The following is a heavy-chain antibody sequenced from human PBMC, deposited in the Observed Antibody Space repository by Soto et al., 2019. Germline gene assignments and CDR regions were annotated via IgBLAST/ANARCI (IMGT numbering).Heavy chain of an antibody. V-gene: IGHV3-74*01. J-gene: IGHJ3*02. D-gene: IGHD3-9*01. CDR3: VRGPGAYVYFGFDI. CDR1: RFSNSW. CDR2: INPDGGST. Sequence: GGALRLCCASTRFSNSWLHWVRQVPGKGLVWVSRINPDGGSTNYADFVKGRFTISRDYATDTVYLQMNSLRAEDTAVYYCVRGPGAYVYFGFDIWGQVTMVTVS.